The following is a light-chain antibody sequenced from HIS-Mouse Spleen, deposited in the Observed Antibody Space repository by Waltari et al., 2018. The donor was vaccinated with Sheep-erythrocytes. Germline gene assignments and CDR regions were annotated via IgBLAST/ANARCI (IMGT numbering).Light chain of an antibody. V-gene: IGLV2-23*01. CDR1: SSDVGSYNL. Sequence: QSALTQPASVSGSPGQSITISCTGPSSDVGSYNLVSRYQQPPGKAPKPMIYECIKRPSVVSTSFSGSKSGNTASLTISGLQAEDEADYYCCSYAGSSTWVFGGGTKLTVL. J-gene: IGLJ3*02. CDR3: CSYAGSSTWV. CDR2: ECI.